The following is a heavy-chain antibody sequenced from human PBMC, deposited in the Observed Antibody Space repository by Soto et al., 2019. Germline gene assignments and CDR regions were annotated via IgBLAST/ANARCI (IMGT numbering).Heavy chain of an antibody. V-gene: IGHV3-53*04. CDR3: ARGRRGYTSCHASYYDYRDV. CDR2: IYSGGST. D-gene: IGHD2-2*01. J-gene: IGHJ6*03. CDR1: GFTVSRHY. Sequence: EVQLVESGGGLVQPGGSLRLSCAASGFTVSRHYMSWVRQAPGKGLEWVSVIYSGGSTYYEDSVKGRFTISRHNSKNTLYLQMNSQRAEDTAVYYCARGRRGYTSCHASYYDYRDVWGKGTTVTVSS.